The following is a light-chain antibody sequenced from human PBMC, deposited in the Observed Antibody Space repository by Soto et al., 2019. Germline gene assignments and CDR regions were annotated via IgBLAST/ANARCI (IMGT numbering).Light chain of an antibody. CDR2: GAS. J-gene: IGKJ2*01. CDR3: QQYGSSPRMYT. V-gene: IGKV3-20*01. Sequence: EIVLTQSPGTLSLSPGEGATLSCRASQSVSSTFLAWYQQKPGQAPRLLIYGASSRATGIPDRFSGSGSGTDFTLTINRLEPEDFAVYYCQQYGSSPRMYTFGQGTKLEIK. CDR1: QSVSSTF.